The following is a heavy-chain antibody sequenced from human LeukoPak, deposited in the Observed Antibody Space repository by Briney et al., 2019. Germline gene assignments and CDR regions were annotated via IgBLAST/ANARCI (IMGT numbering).Heavy chain of an antibody. D-gene: IGHD6-19*01. CDR1: GFTFSSYA. Sequence: GGSLRLSCAASGFTFSSYAMSWVRQAPGKGLEWVSAVSPSGDGTYYADSVKGRFTISRDNSKNTLYLHMNSLRAEDTAVYYCAKDRRGAMAVDYFDYWGQGTLVTVSS. J-gene: IGHJ4*02. CDR2: VSPSGDGT. V-gene: IGHV3-23*01. CDR3: AKDRRGAMAVDYFDY.